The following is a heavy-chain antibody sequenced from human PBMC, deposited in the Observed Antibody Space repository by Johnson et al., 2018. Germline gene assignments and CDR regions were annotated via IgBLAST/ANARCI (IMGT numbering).Heavy chain of an antibody. Sequence: QVQLQESGPGLVKPSETLSLTCTVSGGSISSYYWSWIRQPPGKGLEWIGYIYDSGSTNYKPSLKSRVTISVDTSKNQFSLRLSSVTAADTAVYYCARVRTTGYYYYVDVWGKGTTVTVSS. J-gene: IGHJ6*03. CDR2: IYDSGST. CDR1: GGSISSYY. CDR3: ARVRTTGYYYYVDV. D-gene: IGHD4-17*01. V-gene: IGHV4-59*01.